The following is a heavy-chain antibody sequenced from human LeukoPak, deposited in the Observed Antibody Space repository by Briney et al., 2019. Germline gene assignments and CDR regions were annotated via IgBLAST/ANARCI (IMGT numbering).Heavy chain of an antibody. D-gene: IGHD3-3*01. CDR2: IHPSGST. V-gene: IGHV4-59*01. CDR1: GGSISSNY. J-gene: IGHJ4*02. CDR3: ARVTTIFGVDMYYFDY. Sequence: SETLSLTCTVSGGSISSNYWSWIRQPPGKGLEWIGYIHPSGSTSYKPSLKSRVSISLDTSKHQFSLKLSSVTAADTAVYYCARVTTIFGVDMYYFDYWGQGALIIVSS.